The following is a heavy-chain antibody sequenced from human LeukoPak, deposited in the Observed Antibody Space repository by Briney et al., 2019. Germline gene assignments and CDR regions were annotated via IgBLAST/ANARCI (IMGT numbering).Heavy chain of an antibody. V-gene: IGHV3-33*01. CDR1: GFTFSSYG. Sequence: GRSLRLSCAASGFTFSSYGMNWVRQAPGKGLEWVAVIWYDGSNKYYADSVKGRFTISRDNSKNTLYLQMNSLRAEDTAVYYCARDTDCGGDCLTLDYWGQGTLVTVSS. CDR3: ARDTDCGGDCLTLDY. J-gene: IGHJ4*02. CDR2: IWYDGSNK. D-gene: IGHD2-21*02.